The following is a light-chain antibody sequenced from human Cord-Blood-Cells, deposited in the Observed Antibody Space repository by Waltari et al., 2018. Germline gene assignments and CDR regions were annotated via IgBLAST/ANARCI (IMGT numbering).Light chain of an antibody. V-gene: IGKV3-20*01. CDR3: QQYGSSAWT. CDR1: QSVSSSY. CDR2: GAS. J-gene: IGKJ1*01. Sequence: EIVLTQSPGTLSLSPGERATLSCRASQSVSSSYLAWDQQKPGQAPRLLIYGASSWATGIPDRFSGSGSGTDFTLTISRLEPEDFAVYYCQQYGSSAWTFGQGTKVEIK.